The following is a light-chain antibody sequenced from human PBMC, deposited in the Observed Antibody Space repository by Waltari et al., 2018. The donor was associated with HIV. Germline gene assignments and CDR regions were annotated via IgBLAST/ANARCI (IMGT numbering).Light chain of an antibody. Sequence: DIQMTQSPSSLSASVGDRVPLTCRASQSISSYLNWYQQKPGKAPKLLIYAASSLQSGVPSRFSGSGSGTDFTLTISSLQPEDFATYYCQQSYSTLRTFGQGTKLEIK. CDR2: AAS. CDR1: QSISSY. CDR3: QQSYSTLRT. V-gene: IGKV1-39*01. J-gene: IGKJ2*01.